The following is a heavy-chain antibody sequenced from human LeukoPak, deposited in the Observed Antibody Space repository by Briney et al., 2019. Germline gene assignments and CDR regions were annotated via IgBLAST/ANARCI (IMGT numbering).Heavy chain of an antibody. J-gene: IGHJ4*02. CDR1: GGTFSSYA. Sequence: EASVKVSCTASGGTFSSYAISWVRQAPGQGLEWMGRIIPIFGIAKYAQKFQGRVTITADKSTSTAYMELSSLRSEDTAVYYCARVSDSSSGYWGQGTLVTVSS. CDR2: IIPIFGIA. V-gene: IGHV1-69*04. D-gene: IGHD6-13*01. CDR3: ARVSDSSSGY.